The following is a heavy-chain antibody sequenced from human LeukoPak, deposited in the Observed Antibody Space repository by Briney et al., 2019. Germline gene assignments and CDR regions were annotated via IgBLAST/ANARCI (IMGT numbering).Heavy chain of an antibody. CDR3: ARGLWPLSYFDF. D-gene: IGHD4/OR15-4a*01. V-gene: IGHV4-4*07. Sequence: SETLSLTCTVSGGPISSYFWSWIRQPAGKGLEWIGRVYSSGTTNYNPSLKSRFTLSVDTSKNHFSLKLSSVTAADTAVYYCARGLWPLSYFDFWGQGTLVTVSS. J-gene: IGHJ4*02. CDR2: VYSSGTT. CDR1: GGPISSYF.